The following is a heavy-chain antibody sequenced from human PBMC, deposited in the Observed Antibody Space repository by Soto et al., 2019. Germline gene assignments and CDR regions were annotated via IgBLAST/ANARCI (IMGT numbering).Heavy chain of an antibody. Sequence: LRLSCAASGFTFSSYGMHWVRQAPGKGLEWVAVISYDGSNKYYADSVKGRFTISRDNSKNTLYLQMNSLRAEDTAVYYCAKDQYSGSYWGVYYYYGMDVWGQGTTVTVSS. V-gene: IGHV3-30*18. CDR2: ISYDGSNK. CDR3: AKDQYSGSYWGVYYYYGMDV. J-gene: IGHJ6*02. CDR1: GFTFSSYG. D-gene: IGHD1-26*01.